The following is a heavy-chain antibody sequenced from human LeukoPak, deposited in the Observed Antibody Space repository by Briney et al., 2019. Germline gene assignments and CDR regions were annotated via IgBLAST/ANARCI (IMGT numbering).Heavy chain of an antibody. CDR1: GGSFSGYY. J-gene: IGHJ3*01. Sequence: SETLSLTCAVYGGSFSGYYWSWIRQPPGKGLEWIGEINHSGSTNYNPSLKSRVTISVDTSKNQFSLKLSSVTAADTAVYYCARVPYSSGWRNDAFDFWGQGTMVTVSS. D-gene: IGHD6-19*01. V-gene: IGHV4-34*01. CDR2: INHSGST. CDR3: ARVPYSSGWRNDAFDF.